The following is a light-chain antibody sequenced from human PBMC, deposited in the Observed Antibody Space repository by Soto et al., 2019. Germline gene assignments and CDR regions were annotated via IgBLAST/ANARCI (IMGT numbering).Light chain of an antibody. Sequence: QSVLTQPPSVSGAPGQRVTISCTGSSSNIGAGYDVHWYQQLPGTAPKLLIYGNSNRPSGVPDRFSGSKSGTSASLAITGLQAEDEAEYYCQSYDSSRSGGVFGGGTTLTVL. V-gene: IGLV1-40*01. CDR1: SSNIGAGYD. J-gene: IGLJ2*01. CDR2: GNS. CDR3: QSYDSSRSGGV.